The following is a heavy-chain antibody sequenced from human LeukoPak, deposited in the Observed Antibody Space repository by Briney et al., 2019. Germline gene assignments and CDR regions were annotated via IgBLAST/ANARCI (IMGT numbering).Heavy chain of an antibody. CDR1: GFTFSSYW. CDR2: IKQDGSEK. D-gene: IGHD3-22*01. J-gene: IGHJ3*02. Sequence: GGSLRLSCAASGFTFSSYWMSWVRQAPGKGLEWVANIKQDGSEKHYVDSVKGRFTISRDNAKNSLYLQMNSLRAEDTAVYYCARAREWLLLNDAFDIWGQGTMVTVSS. CDR3: ARAREWLLLNDAFDI. V-gene: IGHV3-7*01.